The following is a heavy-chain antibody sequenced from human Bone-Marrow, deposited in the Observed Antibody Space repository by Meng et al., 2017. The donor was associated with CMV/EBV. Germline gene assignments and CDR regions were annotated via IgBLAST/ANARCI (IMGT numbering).Heavy chain of an antibody. Sequence: GGSLRLSCAASGFTFSSYWMTWVRQAPGKGLEWVSYISSSGSTIYYADSVKGRFTISRDNAKNSLYLQMNSLRAEDTAVYYCAAAGMPPGDYWGQGTLVTVSS. V-gene: IGHV3-48*04. CDR2: ISSSGSTI. J-gene: IGHJ4*02. CDR3: AAAGMPPGDY. CDR1: GFTFSSYW. D-gene: IGHD3-10*01.